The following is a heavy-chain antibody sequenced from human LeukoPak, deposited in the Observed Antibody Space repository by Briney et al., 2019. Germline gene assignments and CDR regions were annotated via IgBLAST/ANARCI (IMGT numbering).Heavy chain of an antibody. D-gene: IGHD3-10*01. Sequence: GGSLRLSCAASGFTFDVYAMHWVRHPPGKGLEWVSGISWNSGRIDYADSVKGRFTISRDNAKDSLYLQMNSLRAEDTALYYCAKGGVASDNFWYFDLWGRGTLVTVSS. CDR3: AKGGVASDNFWYFDL. CDR1: GFTFDVYA. J-gene: IGHJ2*01. CDR2: ISWNSGRI. V-gene: IGHV3-9*01.